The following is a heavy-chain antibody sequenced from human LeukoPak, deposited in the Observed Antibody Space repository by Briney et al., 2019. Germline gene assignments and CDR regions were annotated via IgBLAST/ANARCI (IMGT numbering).Heavy chain of an antibody. CDR3: ARGEDGYIDY. CDR2: INKDGGEK. V-gene: IGHV3-7*03. Sequence: GGSLRLSCAASGFTFSSYWMSWVRQAPGKGLEWVANINKDGGEKYYVDSVKGRFTISRDNSKNTLYLRMNSLRAEDTAVYYCARGEDGYIDYWGQGTLVTVSS. J-gene: IGHJ4*02. D-gene: IGHD5-24*01. CDR1: GFTFSSYW.